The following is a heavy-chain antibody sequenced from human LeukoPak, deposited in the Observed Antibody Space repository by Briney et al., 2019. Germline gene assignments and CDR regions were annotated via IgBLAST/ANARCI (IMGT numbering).Heavy chain of an antibody. CDR3: AKDPYSYGYRVNYFDY. D-gene: IGHD5-18*01. J-gene: IGHJ4*02. V-gene: IGHV3-23*01. CDR1: GFTFSSYG. Sequence: GGSLRLSCAASGFTFSSYGMSWVRQAPGKGLERVSAISGSGGSTYYADSVKGRFTISRDNSKNTLYLQMNSLRAEDTAVYYCAKDPYSYGYRVNYFDYWGQGTLVTVSS. CDR2: ISGSGGST.